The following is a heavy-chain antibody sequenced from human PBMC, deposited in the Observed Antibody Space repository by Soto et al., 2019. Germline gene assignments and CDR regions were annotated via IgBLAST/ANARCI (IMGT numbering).Heavy chain of an antibody. CDR3: AADYYNSNGYYFDY. CDR2: IVVGSGNT. J-gene: IGHJ4*02. V-gene: IGHV1-58*01. CDR1: GFTFISSA. Sequence: GASVKVSCKASGFTFISSAVQWVRQARGQRLEWIGWIVVGSGNTNYAQKFQERVTITRDMSTRTAYMELRSLRSEDTAVYYCAADYYNSNGYYFDYWGQGTLVTVSS. D-gene: IGHD3-22*01.